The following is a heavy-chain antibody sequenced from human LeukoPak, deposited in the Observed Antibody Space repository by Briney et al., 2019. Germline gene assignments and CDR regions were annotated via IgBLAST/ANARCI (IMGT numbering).Heavy chain of an antibody. CDR1: GFTFSAYN. V-gene: IGHV3-21*01. D-gene: IGHD3-10*01. Sequence: PGGSLRLSCAASGFTFSAYNMNWVRRTPGKGLEWVSSITTSCSYMFYADSVRGRFTISRDNAENSLYLQMNSLRAEDTAVYYCAYGSGSYYNGRFDPWGQGTLVTVSS. CDR3: AYGSGSYYNGRFDP. CDR2: ITTSCSYM. J-gene: IGHJ5*02.